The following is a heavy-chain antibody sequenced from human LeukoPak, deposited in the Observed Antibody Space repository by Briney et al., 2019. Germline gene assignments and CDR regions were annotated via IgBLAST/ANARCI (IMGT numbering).Heavy chain of an antibody. Sequence: ASVKVSCKASGYTFTGYYMHWVRQAPGQGLEWMGWINPNSGGTNYAQKFQGWVTMTRDTSIGTAYMELSRLRSDDTAVYYCARGLGIAAADFDYWGQGTLVTVSS. V-gene: IGHV1-2*04. D-gene: IGHD6-13*01. CDR1: GYTFTGYY. CDR3: ARGLGIAAADFDY. J-gene: IGHJ4*02. CDR2: INPNSGGT.